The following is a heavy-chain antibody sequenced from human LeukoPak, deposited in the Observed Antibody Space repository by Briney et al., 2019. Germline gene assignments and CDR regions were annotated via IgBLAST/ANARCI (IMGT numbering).Heavy chain of an antibody. D-gene: IGHD2-15*01. Sequence: SETLSLTCTVSGGSISSYYWNWIRQPPGKGLEWIGYSSCSGSTNYNPSLKSRVTISVDTSKNQLSLRLSSVTAADTAVYYCARGGSGGQPDYWGQGTLVTVSS. CDR3: ARGGSGGQPDY. V-gene: IGHV4-59*01. J-gene: IGHJ4*02. CDR1: GGSISSYY. CDR2: SSCSGST.